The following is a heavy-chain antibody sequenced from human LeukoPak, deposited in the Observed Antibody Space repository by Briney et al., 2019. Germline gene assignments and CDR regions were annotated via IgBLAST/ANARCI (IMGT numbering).Heavy chain of an antibody. CDR2: IYYSGST. V-gene: IGHV4-59*01. Sequence: SETLSLTCTVSGGSLSSYYWSWIRQPPGKGLEWIGYIYYSGSTNYNPSLKSRVTISVDTSKNQFSLKLSSVTAADTAVYYCARVRSGYDYYFDYWGQGTLVTVSS. CDR1: GGSLSSYY. J-gene: IGHJ4*02. CDR3: ARVRSGYDYYFDY. D-gene: IGHD5-12*01.